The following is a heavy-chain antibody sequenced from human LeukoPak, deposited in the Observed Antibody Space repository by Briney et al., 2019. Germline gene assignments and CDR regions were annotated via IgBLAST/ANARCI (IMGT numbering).Heavy chain of an antibody. J-gene: IGHJ5*02. CDR2: ISSSSSYI. Sequence: PGGSLRLSCAASGFTFSSYSVNWVRQAPGKGLEWVSSISSSSSYIYYADSVKGRFTISRGNAKNSLYLQMNSLRAEDTAVYYCARAKWDTAMVMFAWGQGTLVTVSS. D-gene: IGHD5-18*01. V-gene: IGHV3-21*01. CDR1: GFTFSSYS. CDR3: ARAKWDTAMVMFA.